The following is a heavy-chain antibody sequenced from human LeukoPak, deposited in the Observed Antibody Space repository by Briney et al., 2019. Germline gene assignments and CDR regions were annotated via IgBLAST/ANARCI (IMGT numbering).Heavy chain of an antibody. CDR1: GGSISSGSYY. J-gene: IGHJ3*02. D-gene: IGHD2-2*01. Sequence: PSQTLSLTCTVSGGSISSGSYYWSWIRQHPGKGLEWIGYIYYSGSTNYNPSLKSRVTISVDTSKNQFSLKLSSVTAADTAVYYCASDSRNDAFDIWGQGTMVTVSS. CDR3: ASDSRNDAFDI. V-gene: IGHV4-61*01. CDR2: IYYSGST.